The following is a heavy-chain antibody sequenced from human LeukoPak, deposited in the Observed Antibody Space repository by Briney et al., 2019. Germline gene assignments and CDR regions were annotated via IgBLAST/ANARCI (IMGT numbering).Heavy chain of an antibody. Sequence: PSETLSLTCTVSGVSISPYYWSWIRQPAGEGLEWIGRIYASGTSNYNPSLKSRVTMSMDTSKNQFSLKLSSVTAADTAVYHCARVSCTSAACSFYYYLDVWGKGTTVTVSS. J-gene: IGHJ6*03. CDR1: GVSISPYY. CDR2: IYASGTS. V-gene: IGHV4-4*07. D-gene: IGHD2-8*02. CDR3: ARVSCTSAACSFYYYLDV.